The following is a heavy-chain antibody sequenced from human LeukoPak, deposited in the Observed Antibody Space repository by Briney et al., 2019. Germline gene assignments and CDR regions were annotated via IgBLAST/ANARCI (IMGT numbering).Heavy chain of an antibody. D-gene: IGHD3-22*01. CDR1: GGSISSSSYY. Sequence: SETLSLTCTVSGGSISSSSYYWGWIRQPPGKGLEWIGSIYYSGSTYYNPSLKSRVTISVDTSKNQFSLKLSSVTAADTAVYYCARANVPYYYDSSGYYDGMGTWFDYWGQGTLVTVSS. CDR3: ARANVPYYYDSSGYYDGMGTWFDY. CDR2: IYYSGST. V-gene: IGHV4-39*07. J-gene: IGHJ4*02.